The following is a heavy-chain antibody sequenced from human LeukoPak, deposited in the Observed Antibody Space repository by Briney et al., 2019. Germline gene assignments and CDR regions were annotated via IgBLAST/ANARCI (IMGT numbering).Heavy chain of an antibody. CDR3: ARDCSSTSCHAFDI. J-gene: IGHJ3*02. D-gene: IGHD2-2*01. V-gene: IGHV4-34*01. Sequence: SETLSLTCAVYGGSFSGYYWSWIRQPPGKGLEWIGEINHSGSTNYNPSLKSRVTISVDTSKNQFSLKLSSVTAADTAVYYCARDCSSTSCHAFDIWGQGTMVTVSS. CDR1: GGSFSGYY. CDR2: INHSGST.